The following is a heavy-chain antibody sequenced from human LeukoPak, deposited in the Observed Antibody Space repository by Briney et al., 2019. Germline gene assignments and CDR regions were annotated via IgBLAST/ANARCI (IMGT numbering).Heavy chain of an antibody. CDR1: ESTTSGYA. CDR2: ISTNGGTT. J-gene: IGHJ3*02. Sequence: RGASLILSCSASESTTSGYAMHWVRQAPEMGLEYVSAISTNGGTTYSADSVKGRFTISRDNSQNTLYFKMSGLRPEDTVVYYCVKGHPVDPAAFCRSTSCRVWIWGQGTMVTVSS. D-gene: IGHD2-2*01. V-gene: IGHV3-64D*06. CDR3: VKGHPVDPAAFCRSTSCRVWI.